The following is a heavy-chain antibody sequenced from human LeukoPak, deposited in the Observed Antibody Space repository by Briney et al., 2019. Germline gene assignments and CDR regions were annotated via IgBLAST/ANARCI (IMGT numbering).Heavy chain of an antibody. CDR2: ISNDGGST. Sequence: GGSLRLSCAASGFIFNNYGLIWVRQAPGKGLEWVSAISNDGGSTNYADFVKGRFTISRDNSKNTLFLQMNSLRAEDTAVYYCAKSGYCSGGSCYPRPYYFDYWGQGTLVTVSS. CDR1: GFIFNNYG. J-gene: IGHJ4*02. CDR3: AKSGYCSGGSCYPRPYYFDY. D-gene: IGHD2-15*01. V-gene: IGHV3-23*01.